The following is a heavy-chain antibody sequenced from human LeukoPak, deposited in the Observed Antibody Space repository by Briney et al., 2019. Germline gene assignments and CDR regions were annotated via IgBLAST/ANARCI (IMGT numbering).Heavy chain of an antibody. CDR2: IIPIFGTA. D-gene: IGHD4-11*01. CDR3: ARGGYSNYPRWDY. CDR1: GGTFSSYA. J-gene: IGHJ4*02. V-gene: IGHV1-69*13. Sequence: SVKVSCKASGGTFSSYAISWVRQAPGQGLEWMGGIIPIFGTANYAQKFQGRVTITADESTSTAYMEPSSLRSEDTAVYYCARGGYSNYPRWDYWGQGTLVTVSS.